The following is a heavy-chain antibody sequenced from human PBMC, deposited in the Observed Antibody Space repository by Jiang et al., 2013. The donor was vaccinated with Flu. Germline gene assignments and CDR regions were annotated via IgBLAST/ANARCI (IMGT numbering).Heavy chain of an antibody. Sequence: SVKVSCKASGYTFTSYAMHWVRQAPGQRLEWMGWINAGNGNTKYSQKFQGRVTITRDTSASTAYMELSSLRSEDTAVYYCAREDEEDYYYYYGMDVWGQGTTVTVSS. CDR3: AREDEEDYYYYYGMDV. V-gene: IGHV1-3*01. CDR1: GYTFTSYA. CDR2: INAGNGNT. J-gene: IGHJ6*02.